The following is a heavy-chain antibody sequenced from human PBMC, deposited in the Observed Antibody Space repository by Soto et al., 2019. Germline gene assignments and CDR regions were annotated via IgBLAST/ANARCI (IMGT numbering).Heavy chain of an antibody. J-gene: IGHJ5*02. CDR3: ARQRGYGGNSEVCWFDP. CDR2: IYSGGST. Sequence: GGSLRLSCAASGFTVSSNYMSWVRQAPGKGLEWVSVIYSGGSTYYADSVKGRFTISRDNSKNTLYLQMNSLRAEDTAVYYCARQRGYGGNSEVCWFDPWGQGTLVTVSS. CDR1: GFTVSSNY. D-gene: IGHD5-12*01. V-gene: IGHV3-66*04.